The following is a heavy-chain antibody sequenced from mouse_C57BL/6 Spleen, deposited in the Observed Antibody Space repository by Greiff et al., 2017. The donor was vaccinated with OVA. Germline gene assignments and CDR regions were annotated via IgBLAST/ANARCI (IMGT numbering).Heavy chain of an antibody. J-gene: IGHJ3*01. CDR2: IYPRSGNT. V-gene: IGHV1-81*01. Sequence: QVQLKQSGAELARPGASVKLSCKASGYTFTSYGISWVKQRTGQGLEWIGEIYPRSGNTYYNEKFKGKATLTADKSSSTAYMELRSLTSEDSAVYFCAKSPDSSGYVGFAYWGQGTLVTVSA. CDR3: AKSPDSSGYVGFAY. D-gene: IGHD3-2*02. CDR1: GYTFTSYG.